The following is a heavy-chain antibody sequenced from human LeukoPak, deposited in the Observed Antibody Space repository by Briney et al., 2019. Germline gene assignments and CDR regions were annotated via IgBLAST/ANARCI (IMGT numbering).Heavy chain of an antibody. CDR3: ARGSGSYYYYYMDV. J-gene: IGHJ6*03. Sequence: GGSLRLSCAASGFTFNDYGMSWVRQAPGKGLEWVSGINWNGGSTGYADSVKGRFTISRDNAKNSLYLQMNSLRAEDTALYYCARGSGSYYYYYMDVWGKGTMVTVSS. CDR2: INWNGGST. V-gene: IGHV3-20*04. D-gene: IGHD1-26*01. CDR1: GFTFNDYG.